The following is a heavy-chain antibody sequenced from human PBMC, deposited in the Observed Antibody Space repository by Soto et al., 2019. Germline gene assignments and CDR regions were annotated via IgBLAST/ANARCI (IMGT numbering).Heavy chain of an antibody. Sequence: QVQLVQSGAEVKKPGASVKVSCKASGYTFTSYGISWVRQAPGQGLEWMGWISAYNGNTNYAQKLQGRVTMTTDTSTSKAYMKLRSLRSDDTAVYYCARDSSSSWTSYYYYGMDVWGQGTTVTVSS. CDR3: ARDSSSSWTSYYYYGMDV. D-gene: IGHD6-13*01. V-gene: IGHV1-18*01. J-gene: IGHJ6*02. CDR1: GYTFTSYG. CDR2: ISAYNGNT.